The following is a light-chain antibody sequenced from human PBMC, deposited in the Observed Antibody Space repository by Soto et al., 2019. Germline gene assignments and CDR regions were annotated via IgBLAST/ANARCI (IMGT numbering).Light chain of an antibody. Sequence: DIQMTQSPASLSASIGDTVTIACRASQNIDIYLNWYQHKPGTVPKLLIYAASVLQTGVPSRFSGSGSGTDFSLTISSLQPEDFATYYCQQSRTAPWTFGLFTNLDIK. J-gene: IGKJ1*01. CDR1: QNIDIY. V-gene: IGKV1-39*01. CDR3: QQSRTAPWT. CDR2: AAS.